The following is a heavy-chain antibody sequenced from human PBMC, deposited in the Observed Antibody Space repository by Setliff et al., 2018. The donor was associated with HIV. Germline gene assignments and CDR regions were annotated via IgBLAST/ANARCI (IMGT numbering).Heavy chain of an antibody. CDR2: IWYDGSNK. J-gene: IGHJ4*02. CDR1: GFTFSSYG. Sequence: PGGSLRLSCAASGFTFSSYGMHWVRQAPGKGLEWVAVIWYDGSNKYYADSVKGRFTISRDNSKNTLYLQMNSLRAEDTAVYYCAKNVFSSIWSPLDYWGQGTLVTVSS. V-gene: IGHV3-33*06. CDR3: AKNVFSSIWSPLDY. D-gene: IGHD6-13*01.